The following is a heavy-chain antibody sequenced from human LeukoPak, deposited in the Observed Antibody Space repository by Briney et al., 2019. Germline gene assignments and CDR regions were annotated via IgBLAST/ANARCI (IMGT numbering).Heavy chain of an antibody. CDR1: GFTFCSYG. Sequence: AGGSLRLSCAASGFTFCSYGVHWVRQAPGKALELVSVTTGSASSTYYAAAVKGRLTISRENSKNTLYLQINSLRAPDTTVYYCAKGSAEGGNYYYDYWGQGTLVTVSS. J-gene: IGHJ4*02. V-gene: IGHV3-23*01. CDR3: AKGSAEGGNYYYDY. CDR2: TTGSASST.